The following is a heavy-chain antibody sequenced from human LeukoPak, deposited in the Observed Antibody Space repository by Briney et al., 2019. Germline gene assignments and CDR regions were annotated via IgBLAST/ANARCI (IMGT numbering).Heavy chain of an antibody. CDR1: GYTFTGYY. CDR2: INPNSGGT. Sequence: ASVKVSCKASGYTFTGYYMHWVRQAPGQGLEWMGWINPNSGGTNYAQKLQGRVTMTTDTSTSTAYMELRSLRSDDTAVYYCARGGMKQQLVRNLDYWGQGTLVTVSS. D-gene: IGHD6-13*01. J-gene: IGHJ4*02. CDR3: ARGGMKQQLVRNLDY. V-gene: IGHV1-2*02.